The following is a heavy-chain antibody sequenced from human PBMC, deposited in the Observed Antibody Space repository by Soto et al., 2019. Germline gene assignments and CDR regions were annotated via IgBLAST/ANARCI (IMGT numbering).Heavy chain of an antibody. CDR3: ARIPRYSFPTSDPLDN. V-gene: IGHV1-69*13. D-gene: IGHD1-26*01. CDR2: IIPIFGTT. J-gene: IGHJ1*01. Sequence: ASVKVSCKASGGTFNTYTFSWVLQAPGQGLEWMGSIIPIFGTTHYAQSFQGRLSITADQSSTTTYMELRSLTSHDTALYYCARIPRYSFPTSDPLDNWGQGTLVTVS. CDR1: GGTFNTYT.